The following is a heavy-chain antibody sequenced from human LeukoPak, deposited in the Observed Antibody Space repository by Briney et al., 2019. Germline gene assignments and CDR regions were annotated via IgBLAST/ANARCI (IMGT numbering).Heavy chain of an antibody. Sequence: GGSLRLSCAASGFTVSSNYMSWVRQAPGKGLEWVSVIYSGGSTYYADSVKGRFTTSRDNSKNTLYLQMNSLRAEDTAVYYCASGVYDSSGYLPDWGQGTLVTVSS. J-gene: IGHJ4*02. CDR1: GFTVSSNY. CDR3: ASGVYDSSGYLPD. V-gene: IGHV3-53*01. CDR2: IYSGGST. D-gene: IGHD3-22*01.